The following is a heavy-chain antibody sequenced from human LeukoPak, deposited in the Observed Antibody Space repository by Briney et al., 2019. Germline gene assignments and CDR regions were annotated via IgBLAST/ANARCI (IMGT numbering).Heavy chain of an antibody. D-gene: IGHD6-19*01. CDR2: MFYSGVT. J-gene: IGHJ4*02. CDR1: GGSIISSDYY. V-gene: IGHV4-39*01. CDR3: ARHSLQWRHFDY. Sequence: PSETLSPTCTVSGGSIISSDYYWGWIRQPPGKGLEWIGSMFYSGVTYYNPSLKSRVTISVDTSKNQFSLKLSSVTAADTAMYYCARHSLQWRHFDYWGQGILVTVSS.